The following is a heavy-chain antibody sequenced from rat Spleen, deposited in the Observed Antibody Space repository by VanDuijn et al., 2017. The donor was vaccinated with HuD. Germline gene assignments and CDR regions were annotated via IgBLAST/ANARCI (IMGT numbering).Heavy chain of an antibody. CDR2: ISYDGSST. V-gene: IGHV5-29*01. CDR3: TTTYDGSYYYDY. J-gene: IGHJ2*01. D-gene: IGHD1-12*02. Sequence: EVQLVESDGGLVQPGRSLKLSCAASGFTFNNYGMAWVRQAPTKGLEWVAAISYDGSSTYYRDSVKGRFTISRDNAKSTLYLQMDSLRSEDTATYYCTTTYDGSYYYDYWGQGVMVRVSS. CDR1: GFTFNNYG.